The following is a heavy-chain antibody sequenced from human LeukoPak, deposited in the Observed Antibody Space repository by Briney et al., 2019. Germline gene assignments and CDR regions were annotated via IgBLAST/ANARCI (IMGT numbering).Heavy chain of an antibody. Sequence: GGSLRLSCAGSGFTFSSCEMNWVRHAPGKGLEWASYIGTSDSSTYYADSVKGRFTIPRDNAKNSLYLQMNSLRAEDTAVYYCARYGDSSVYYSADAFDIWGQGTMVTVSS. CDR1: GFTFSSCE. CDR3: ARYGDSSVYYSADAFDI. CDR2: IGTSDSST. V-gene: IGHV3-48*03. J-gene: IGHJ3*02. D-gene: IGHD3-22*01.